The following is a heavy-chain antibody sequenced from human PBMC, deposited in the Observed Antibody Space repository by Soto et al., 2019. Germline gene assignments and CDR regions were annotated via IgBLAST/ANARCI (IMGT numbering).Heavy chain of an antibody. Sequence: EVQLVESGGGLVQPGGSLKLSCAASGFAFSASAVHWVRQASGKGLEWVGRIRSKSNGYATAYAESVNGRFTISRDDEKTTAYLQMNSLKSEDTAVYYCTRPRGSSNWFDPWGQGTLVTVSS. D-gene: IGHD6-6*01. CDR1: GFAFSASA. V-gene: IGHV3-73*01. CDR3: TRPRGSSNWFDP. CDR2: IRSKSNGYAT. J-gene: IGHJ5*02.